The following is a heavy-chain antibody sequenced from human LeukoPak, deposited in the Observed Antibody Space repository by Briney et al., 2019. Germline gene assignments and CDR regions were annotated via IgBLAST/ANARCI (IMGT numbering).Heavy chain of an antibody. CDR2: IKQDGSDK. D-gene: IGHD1-14*01. CDR1: GFTFSSYG. Sequence: GGSLRLSCAASGFTFSSYGMSWVRQAPGKGLEWVANIKQDGSDKYYVDSVKGRFTISRDNAKNSLYLQMNSLRVEDTALYYCAKARGALAESLDYWGQGTLVTVSS. CDR3: AKARGALAESLDY. V-gene: IGHV3-7*03. J-gene: IGHJ4*02.